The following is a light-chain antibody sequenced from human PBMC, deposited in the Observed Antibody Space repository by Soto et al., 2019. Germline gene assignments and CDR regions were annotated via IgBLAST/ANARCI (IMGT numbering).Light chain of an antibody. J-gene: IGLJ1*01. Sequence: QSALTQPASVSGSPGQSITISCTGTSSDVGGYNYVSWYQQHPGEAPKLMIYEVSNRPSGVSNRFFGSKSGNTASLTISGLQAEDEADYYCSSYTSSSTYVFGTGTQLTVL. CDR2: EVS. CDR3: SSYTSSSTYV. CDR1: SSDVGGYNY. V-gene: IGLV2-14*01.